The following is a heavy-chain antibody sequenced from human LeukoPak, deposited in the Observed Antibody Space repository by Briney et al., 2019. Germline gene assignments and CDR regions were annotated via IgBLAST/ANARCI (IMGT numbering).Heavy chain of an antibody. J-gene: IGHJ4*02. CDR3: AKDGGLWVSAHWGDS. CDR1: GFIFSRYD. Sequence: GGSLRLSCAASGFIFSRYDMNWVRQAPGKGLEWVAGISASGGNTYYADSLKGRFTISRDNSKETLYLQMNNLRADDTAVYYCAKDGGLWVSAHWGDSWGRGTLVTVSS. CDR2: ISASGGNT. V-gene: IGHV3-23*01. D-gene: IGHD7-27*01.